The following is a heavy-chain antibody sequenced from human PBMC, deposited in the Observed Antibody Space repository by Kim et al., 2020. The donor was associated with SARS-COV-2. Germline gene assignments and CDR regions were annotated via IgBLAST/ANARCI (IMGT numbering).Heavy chain of an antibody. D-gene: IGHD3-3*01. V-gene: IGHV5-51*01. CDR3: ARHGFLEWLFFDY. Sequence: YRPSVQGQVTISADKSISTAYLQWSSLKASDTAMYYCARHGFLEWLFFDYWGQGTLVTVSS. J-gene: IGHJ4*02.